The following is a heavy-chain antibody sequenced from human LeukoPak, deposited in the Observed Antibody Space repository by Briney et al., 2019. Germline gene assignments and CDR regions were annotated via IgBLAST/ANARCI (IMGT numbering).Heavy chain of an antibody. J-gene: IGHJ4*02. Sequence: GGSLRLSCAASGFTFSSYEMNWVRQAPGKGLQWVSSISTSSSYIYYAESVKGRFTISRDNAKNSLYLQMNSLRAEDTAAYYCARVRGVIISMDSAFFDYWGQGTLVTVSS. V-gene: IGHV3-21*06. CDR3: ARVRGVIISMDSAFFDY. CDR2: ISTSSSYI. CDR1: GFTFSSYE. D-gene: IGHD3-10*01.